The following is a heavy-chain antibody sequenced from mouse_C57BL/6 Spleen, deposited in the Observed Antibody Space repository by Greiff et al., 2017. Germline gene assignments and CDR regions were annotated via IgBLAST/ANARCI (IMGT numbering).Heavy chain of an antibody. CDR1: GYTFTDYE. J-gene: IGHJ2*01. V-gene: IGHV1-15*01. CDR3: TGYTFYFDY. CDR2: IDPETGGT. Sequence: QVQLQQSGAELVRPGASVTLSCKASGYTFTDYEMHWVKQTPVHGLEWIGAIDPETGGTAYNQKFKGKAILTADKSSSTAYMELRSLTSEDSAVYYCTGYTFYFDYWGQGTTLTVSS.